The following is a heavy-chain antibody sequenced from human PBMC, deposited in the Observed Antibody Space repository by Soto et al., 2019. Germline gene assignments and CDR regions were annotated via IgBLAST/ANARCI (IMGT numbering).Heavy chain of an antibody. J-gene: IGHJ4*02. CDR3: ARGSRIVGATIPRDYYFDY. D-gene: IGHD1-26*01. V-gene: IGHV4-34*01. CDR2: INHSGST. CDR1: GGSFSGYY. Sequence: PSETLSLTCAVYGGSFSGYYWIWIRQPPGKGLEWIGEINHSGSTNYNPSLKSRVTISVDTSKNQFSLKLSSVTAADTAVYYCARGSRIVGATIPRDYYFDYWGQGTLVT.